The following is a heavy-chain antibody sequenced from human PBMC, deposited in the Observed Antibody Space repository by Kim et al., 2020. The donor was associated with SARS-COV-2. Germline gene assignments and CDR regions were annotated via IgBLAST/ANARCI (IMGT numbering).Heavy chain of an antibody. D-gene: IGHD2-2*01. V-gene: IGHV1-18*01. J-gene: IGHJ3*01. CDR3: ARENFDVLYQYSSMTGGAFDV. CDR1: GYSLDNYI. CDR2: ISGYRGDT. Sequence: ASVKVSCKTSGYSLDNYIISWVRQAPGQGLEWMGCISGYRGDTNYAHKFQGRVTMTTDTSTNTAYMELRRLRSDDTAFYYCARENFDVLYQYSSMTGGAFDVWGQGTLVTVSS.